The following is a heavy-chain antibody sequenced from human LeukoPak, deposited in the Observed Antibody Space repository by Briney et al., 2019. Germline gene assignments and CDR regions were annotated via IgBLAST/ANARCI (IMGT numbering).Heavy chain of an antibody. V-gene: IGHV4-61*02. J-gene: IGHJ6*04. CDR1: GGSISSGSYY. CDR3: ARETGDFWSGSPVDV. CDR2: IYTSGST. D-gene: IGHD3-3*01. Sequence: SETLSLTCTVSGGSISSGSYYWSWIRQPAGKGPEWIGRIYTSGSTNYNPSLKSRVTISVDTSKNQFSLKLSSVTAADTAVYYCARETGDFWSGSPVDVWGKGTTVTVSS.